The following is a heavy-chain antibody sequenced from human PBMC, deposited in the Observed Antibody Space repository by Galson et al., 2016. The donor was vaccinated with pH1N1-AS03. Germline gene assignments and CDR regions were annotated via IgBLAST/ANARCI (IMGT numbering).Heavy chain of an antibody. J-gene: IGHJ5*02. CDR2: IKSKSDGGTT. V-gene: IGHV3-15*05. CDR3: ANGRGSWYGPYNWFDP. CDR1: GISLSNAW. Sequence: SLRLSCAASGISLSNAWMTWVRQAPGKGLEWVGRIKSKSDGGTTDYAAPVKARFTISRDNSKSTLYLQMSSMRAEDTAVYYCANGRGSWYGPYNWFDPWGQGTLVAVSS. D-gene: IGHD6-13*01.